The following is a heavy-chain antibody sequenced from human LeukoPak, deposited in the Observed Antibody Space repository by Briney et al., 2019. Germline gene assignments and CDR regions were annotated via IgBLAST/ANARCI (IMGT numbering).Heavy chain of an antibody. D-gene: IGHD5-24*01. J-gene: IGHJ4*02. CDR2: ISYDGSNK. CDR3: AKPTHPHGYNLDY. Sequence: GGSVTLSCAASVFTFSSYRINWVRHAPGKGLEWVVVISYDGSNKYYADSVKGRLTISRDNSKNTLYLQMNSLRAEDTAVYYCAKPTHPHGYNLDYWGQGTLVTVSS. V-gene: IGHV3-30*18. CDR1: VFTFSSYR.